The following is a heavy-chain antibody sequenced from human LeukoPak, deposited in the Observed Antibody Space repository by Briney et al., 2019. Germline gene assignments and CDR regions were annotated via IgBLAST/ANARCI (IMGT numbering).Heavy chain of an antibody. Sequence: SETLSLTCTVSGGSISSYYWSWIRQPPGKGLEWIGYIYYSGSTNYNPSLKSRVTISVDTSKNQFSLKLSSVTAADTAVYYCARRAMLQYFDYWGQGTLVTVSS. J-gene: IGHJ4*02. CDR1: GGSISSYY. V-gene: IGHV4-59*08. CDR3: ARRAMLQYFDY. D-gene: IGHD2-2*01. CDR2: IYYSGST.